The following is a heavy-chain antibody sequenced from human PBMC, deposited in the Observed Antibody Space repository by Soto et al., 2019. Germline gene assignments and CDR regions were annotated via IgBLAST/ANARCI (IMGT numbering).Heavy chain of an antibody. CDR1: GFTLSSYE. Sequence: GGSLRLSCADSGFTLSSYEMNWVRQTPGKGLEWISYISNSGRTIYYADSVKGRFTISRDNSKNSLYLQMNSLRVEDTALYYCASLPFDNCSGGTCYSLKGYSYNGTDVWGQGTTVTVAS. J-gene: IGHJ6*02. CDR3: ASLPFDNCSGGTCYSLKGYSYNGTDV. CDR2: ISNSGRTI. V-gene: IGHV3-48*03. D-gene: IGHD2-15*01.